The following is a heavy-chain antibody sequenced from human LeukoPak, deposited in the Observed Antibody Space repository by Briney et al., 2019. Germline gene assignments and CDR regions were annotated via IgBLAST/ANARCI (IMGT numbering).Heavy chain of an antibody. J-gene: IGHJ4*02. Sequence: ASVKVSCKASGYTFTSYGISWVRQAPGQGLEWMGWISAYNGNTNYAQKFQGRVTMTRDTSTSTVYMELSSLRSEDTAVYYCARDLSYYGSGSTYWGQGTLVTVSS. D-gene: IGHD3-10*01. V-gene: IGHV1-18*01. CDR3: ARDLSYYGSGSTY. CDR2: ISAYNGNT. CDR1: GYTFTSYG.